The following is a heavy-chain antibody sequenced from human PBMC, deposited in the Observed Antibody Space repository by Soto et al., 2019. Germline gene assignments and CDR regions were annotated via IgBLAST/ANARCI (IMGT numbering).Heavy chain of an antibody. J-gene: IGHJ5*02. CDR1: AGSFSQYY. V-gene: IGHV4-34*01. D-gene: IGHD2-8*01. CDR2: IKHSGSS. Sequence: TSATLSLTSAVYAGSFSQYYWNWIRQSPGKGLEWIGKIKHSGSSNYNPSLRSRVSISVDMSKNQFSLRLTSVTAADTAVYYCACRTKGRDNWLYLSSQGTPVTV. CDR3: ACRTKGRDNWLYL.